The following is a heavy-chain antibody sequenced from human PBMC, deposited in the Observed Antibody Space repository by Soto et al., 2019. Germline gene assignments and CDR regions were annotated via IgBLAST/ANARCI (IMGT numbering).Heavy chain of an antibody. V-gene: IGHV4-34*01. D-gene: IGHD2-8*01. J-gene: IGHJ5*02. CDR2: INHSGST. Sequence: SETLSLTCAVYGGSFSGYYWSWIRQPPGKGLEWIGEINHSGSTNYNPSLKSRVTISVDTSKNQFSLKLSSVTAADTAVYYCARHRYCTNGVCYTRGWFDPWGQGTLVT. CDR3: ARHRYCTNGVCYTRGWFDP. CDR1: GGSFSGYY.